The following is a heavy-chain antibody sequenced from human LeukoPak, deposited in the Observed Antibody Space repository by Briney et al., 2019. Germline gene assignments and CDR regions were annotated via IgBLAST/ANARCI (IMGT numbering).Heavy chain of an antibody. Sequence: GGSLRLSCAASGFTFSSFDMHWVRQPTGQGLEWVSTIGTASDTYYPGSVEGRFTLSRDNAKNSLYLQMNSLTAGDTAVYYCARGPTRGKYYYMDVRGKGTTVTVSS. D-gene: IGHD1-1*01. CDR3: ARGPTRGKYYYMDV. J-gene: IGHJ6*03. CDR1: GFTFSSFD. CDR2: IGTASDT. V-gene: IGHV3-13*01.